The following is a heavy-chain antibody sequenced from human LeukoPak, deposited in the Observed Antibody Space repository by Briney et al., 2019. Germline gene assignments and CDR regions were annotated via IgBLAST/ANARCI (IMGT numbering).Heavy chain of an antibody. J-gene: IGHJ4*02. D-gene: IGHD7-27*01. Sequence: GASVKVSCKASGYTFTSYDINWVRQATGQGLEWMGWMNPNSGNTGYAQKFQGRVTITRNTSISTAYMELSSLRSEDTAVYYCARVLANWGFDFDYWGQGTLVTVSS. CDR3: ARVLANWGFDFDY. V-gene: IGHV1-8*03. CDR1: GYTFTSYD. CDR2: MNPNSGNT.